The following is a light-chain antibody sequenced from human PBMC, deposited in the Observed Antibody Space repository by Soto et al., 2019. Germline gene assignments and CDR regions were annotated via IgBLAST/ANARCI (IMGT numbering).Light chain of an antibody. Sequence: LTQPASVSGSPGQSITISCTGTSSDVGGYNLVSWYQQHPGKAPKLMIYEVSNRPSGVSNRFSGSKSGNTASLTISGLQAEDEADYYCSSYTSSSNYVFGTGTKVTVL. J-gene: IGLJ1*01. CDR3: SSYTSSSNYV. CDR2: EVS. V-gene: IGLV2-14*01. CDR1: SSDVGGYNL.